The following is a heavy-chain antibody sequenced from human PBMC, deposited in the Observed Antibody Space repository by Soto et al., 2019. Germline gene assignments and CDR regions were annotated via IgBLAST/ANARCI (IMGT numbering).Heavy chain of an antibody. D-gene: IGHD6-13*01. CDR3: AREVIAPADSDAFDI. J-gene: IGHJ3*02. V-gene: IGHV4-30-4*01. Sequence: QVQLQESGPGLVKPSQTLSLTCTVSGGSISSSNYFWSWIRQPPGKGLEWIGYIYYNGGAHYNPSLRSRVSISVETSENQFSLRLSSVTAADTAVYYRAREVIAPADSDAFDIWGQGTKVTVSS. CDR1: GGSISSSNYF. CDR2: IYYNGGA.